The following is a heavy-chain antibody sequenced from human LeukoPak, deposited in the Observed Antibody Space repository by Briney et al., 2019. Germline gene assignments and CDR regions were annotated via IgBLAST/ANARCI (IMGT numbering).Heavy chain of an antibody. Sequence: SLRLSCAASGFPFDDYAMHWVRQAPGKGLEWVSGISWNSGSIGYADSVKGRFTISRDNAKNSLYLQMNSLRAEDTALYYCAKDLSGSRRGIFDYWGQGTLVTVSS. CDR3: AKDLSGSRRGIFDY. CDR2: ISWNSGSI. J-gene: IGHJ4*02. D-gene: IGHD5-12*01. CDR1: GFPFDDYA. V-gene: IGHV3-9*01.